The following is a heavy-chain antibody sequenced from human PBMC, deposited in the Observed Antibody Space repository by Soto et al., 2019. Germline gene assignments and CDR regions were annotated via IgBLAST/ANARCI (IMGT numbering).Heavy chain of an antibody. CDR1: GFTVSTKY. CDR2: IYSGGST. CDR3: ARDPWAADY. J-gene: IGHJ4*02. Sequence: EAQLVESGGGLVQPGGSLRLSCAASGFTVSTKYMSWVRQAPGKGLEWVPAIYSGGSTFYADSVRGRFTISRDNSKDTVNLQMNSLRVEDAAVYYCARDPWAADYWGQGTLVTVSS. D-gene: IGHD3-16*01. V-gene: IGHV3-66*01.